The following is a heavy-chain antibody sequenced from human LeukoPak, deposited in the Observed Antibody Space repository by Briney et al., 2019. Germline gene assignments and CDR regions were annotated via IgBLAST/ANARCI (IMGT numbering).Heavy chain of an antibody. CDR1: GFTFSSYA. CDR3: AGCSSTSCYMYDY. Sequence: QRGGSLRLSCAASGFTFSSYAMSWVRQAPGEGLEWVSAISGSGGSTYYADSVKGRFTISRDNSKNTLYLQMNSLRAEDTAVYYCAGCSSTSCYMYDYWGQGTLVTVSS. V-gene: IGHV3-23*01. D-gene: IGHD2-2*02. J-gene: IGHJ4*02. CDR2: ISGSGGST.